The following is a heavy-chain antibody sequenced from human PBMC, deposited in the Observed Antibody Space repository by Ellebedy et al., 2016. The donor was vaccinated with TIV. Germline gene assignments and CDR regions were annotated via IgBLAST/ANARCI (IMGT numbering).Heavy chain of an antibody. CDR1: GFTSSSYA. V-gene: IGHV3-30*04. J-gene: IGHJ4*02. Sequence: PGGSLRLSCAASGFTSSSYAMHWVRQSPGKGLEWVAFMSGDGGVQHYADSVKGRFTVSRDSSKSTVYLQMNSLRAEDTALYFCARGNGPGSYLVDFWGQGTLVTVSS. CDR2: MSGDGGVQ. D-gene: IGHD3-10*01. CDR3: ARGNGPGSYLVDF.